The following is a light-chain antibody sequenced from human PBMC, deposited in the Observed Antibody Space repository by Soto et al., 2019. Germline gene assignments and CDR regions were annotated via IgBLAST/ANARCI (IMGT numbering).Light chain of an antibody. Sequence: ENVLTQSPGTLSLSPGERATLSCRASQSVSRYLAWYQQKPGQASRLLMYDASSRAIGIPDRFSGSGSGADFTLTISRLEPEDFAVYYCQQYGTSPGTFGGGTKVEIK. J-gene: IGKJ4*01. CDR1: QSVSRY. CDR2: DAS. CDR3: QQYGTSPGT. V-gene: IGKV3-20*01.